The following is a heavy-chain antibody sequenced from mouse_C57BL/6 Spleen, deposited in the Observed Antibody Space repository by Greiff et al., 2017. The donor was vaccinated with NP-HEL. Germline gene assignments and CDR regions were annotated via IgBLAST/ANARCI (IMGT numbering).Heavy chain of an antibody. CDR1: GYTFTDYE. Sequence: LVESGAELVRPGASVTLSCKASGYTFTDYEMHWVKQTPVHGLEWIGAIDPETGGTAYNQTFKGKAILTADKSSSTAYMELRSLTAEDSAVQYCHYYGSSGFAYWGQGTRVTVSA. CDR2: IDPETGGT. D-gene: IGHD1-1*01. CDR3: HYYGSSGFAY. V-gene: IGHV1-15*01. J-gene: IGHJ3*01.